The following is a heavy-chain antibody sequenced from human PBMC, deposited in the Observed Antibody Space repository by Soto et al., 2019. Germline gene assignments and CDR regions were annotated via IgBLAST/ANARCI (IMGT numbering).Heavy chain of an antibody. J-gene: IGHJ6*02. V-gene: IGHV1-69*13. CDR1: GCTFSSYA. CDR2: IIPIFGTA. CDR3: ARSGYCSSTSCYYYGMDV. Sequence: SVKVSCKASGCTFSSYAISWVRQAPGQGLEWMGGIIPIFGTANYAQKFQGRVTITADESTSTAYMELSSLRSEDTAVYYCARSGYCSSTSCYYYGMDVWGQGTTVTVSS. D-gene: IGHD2-2*01.